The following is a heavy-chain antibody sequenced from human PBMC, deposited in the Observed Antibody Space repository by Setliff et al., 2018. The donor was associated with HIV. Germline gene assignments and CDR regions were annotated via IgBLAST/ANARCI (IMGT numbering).Heavy chain of an antibody. Sequence: GGSLRLSCAASGFTFSSAWMGWVRQAPAKGLEWVAVMSAGGGIKICADSVKGRFTISRDNSKNTLYLQMNSLRAEDTAVYYCAREELVGGFDYWGQGTLVTVSS. CDR3: AREELVGGFDY. V-gene: IGHV3-30*03. J-gene: IGHJ4*02. D-gene: IGHD6-13*01. CDR2: MSAGGGIK. CDR1: GFTFSSAW.